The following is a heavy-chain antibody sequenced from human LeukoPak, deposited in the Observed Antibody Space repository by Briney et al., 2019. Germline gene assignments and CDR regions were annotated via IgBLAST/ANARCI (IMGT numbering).Heavy chain of an antibody. CDR3: ARGAYYYDSSGYYLDY. J-gene: IGHJ4*02. V-gene: IGHV3-64*01. CDR1: GFTFSSYA. Sequence: GGSLRLSCAASGFTFSSYAMHWVRQAPGKGLEYVSAISSNGGSTYYANSVKGRFTISRDNSKNTLYLQMGSLRAEDMAVYYCARGAYYYDSSGYYLDYWGQGTLVTVSS. D-gene: IGHD3-22*01. CDR2: ISSNGGST.